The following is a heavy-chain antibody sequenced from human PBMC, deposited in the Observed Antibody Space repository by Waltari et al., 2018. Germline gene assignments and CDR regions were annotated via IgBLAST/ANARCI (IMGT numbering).Heavy chain of an antibody. D-gene: IGHD2-21*02. CDR3: ARGGSIVVVTAMLAY. V-gene: IGHV3-33*01. Sequence: QVQLVESGGGVVQPGRSLSLSCAESVCPFNRYGLHSVRQPPGKGLEWVAVIWYDGSNKYDADSVKGRFTISRDNSKNTLYLQMNSLRAEDTAVYYCARGGSIVVVTAMLAYWGQGTLVTVSS. CDR1: VCPFNRYG. CDR2: IWYDGSNK. J-gene: IGHJ4*02.